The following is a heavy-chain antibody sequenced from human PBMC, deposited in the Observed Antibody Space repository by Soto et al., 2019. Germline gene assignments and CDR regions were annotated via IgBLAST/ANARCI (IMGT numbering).Heavy chain of an antibody. CDR1: GFPFSSSW. Sequence: GGSMRLSCAPSGFPFSSSWMHQVRKAPGKGLMWVSRINSGGSSTSYADSVKGRFTISRDNAKNTLYLQMNSLRADDTGVYYCAREGSSLVTSGSHFHYWRQGT. D-gene: IGHD3-10*01. CDR2: INSGGSST. J-gene: IGHJ4*02. V-gene: IGHV3-74*01. CDR3: AREGSSLVTSGSHFHY.